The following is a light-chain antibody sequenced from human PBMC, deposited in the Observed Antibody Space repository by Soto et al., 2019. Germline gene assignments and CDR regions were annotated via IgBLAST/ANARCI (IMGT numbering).Light chain of an antibody. CDR2: KAS. Sequence: DFQLTQSPSTLSASVGDRVTITCRPSQSFSGWLAWYQQKPGKAPKLLIFKASILDTGVPSRFSGSGSGTEFTLTISSLQPDDFATYYCQHYDTSSPVTFGPGTKVDIK. CDR3: QHYDTSSPVT. J-gene: IGKJ3*01. CDR1: QSFSGW. V-gene: IGKV1-5*03.